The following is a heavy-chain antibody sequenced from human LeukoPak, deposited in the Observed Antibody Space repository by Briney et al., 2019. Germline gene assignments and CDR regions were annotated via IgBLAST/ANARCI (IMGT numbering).Heavy chain of an antibody. V-gene: IGHV3-15*01. CDR2: IKSITYET. D-gene: IGHD3-10*01. Sequence: LRLFCASSGFSSTDASMNWVRQAPENVLEWVGRIKSITYETHYSAPVQGRFTISRDDSGTTLYLQMSSLRSDDTAVYYCARHNEFFNWGQGTLVTVSS. J-gene: IGHJ4*02. CDR1: GFSSTDAS. CDR3: ARHNEFFN.